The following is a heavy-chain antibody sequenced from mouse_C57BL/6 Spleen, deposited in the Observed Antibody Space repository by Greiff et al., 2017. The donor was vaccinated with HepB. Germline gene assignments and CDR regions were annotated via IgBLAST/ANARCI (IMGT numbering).Heavy chain of an antibody. Sequence: QVQLQQSGAELARPGASVKMSCKASGYTFTSYTMHWVKQRPGQGLEWIGYINPSSGYTKYNQKLKDKATLTADKSSSTAYMQLSSLTSEDSAVYYCARSTLYYDYGAWFAYWGQGTLVTVSA. CDR2: INPSSGYT. CDR1: GYTFTSYT. J-gene: IGHJ3*01. V-gene: IGHV1-4*01. D-gene: IGHD2-4*01. CDR3: ARSTLYYDYGAWFAY.